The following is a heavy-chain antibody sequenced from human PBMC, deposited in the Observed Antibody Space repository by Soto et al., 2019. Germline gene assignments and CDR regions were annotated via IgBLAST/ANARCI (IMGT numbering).Heavy chain of an antibody. CDR3: ARSAGWYAVRS. CDR1: GDSVSSPYY. V-gene: IGHV4-4*02. D-gene: IGHD6-19*01. J-gene: IGHJ5*02. Sequence: QVQLQESGPGLVKPSGTLSLTCAVSGDSVSSPYYWCWVRQPPGKGLEWIGEVFHTGTTSYNPSPRXRVPIKRDKSINQFSLDLSSVPAADTAVYYCARSAGWYAVRSWGPGTLVIVSS. CDR2: VFHTGTT.